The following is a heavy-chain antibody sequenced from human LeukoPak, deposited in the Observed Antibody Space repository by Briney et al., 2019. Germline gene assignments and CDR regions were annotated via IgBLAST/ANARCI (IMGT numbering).Heavy chain of an antibody. V-gene: IGHV3-23*01. CDR3: ARAVTWIDP. J-gene: IGHJ5*02. CDR2: ISGSGGST. Sequence: GGSLRLSCAASGFTFSSYAMSWVRQAPGKGLEWVSAISGSGGSTYYADSVKGRFTISKDNSKNMVDLQMNGLRAEDTAVYYCARAVTWIDPWGQGTLVIVYS. CDR1: GFTFSSYA.